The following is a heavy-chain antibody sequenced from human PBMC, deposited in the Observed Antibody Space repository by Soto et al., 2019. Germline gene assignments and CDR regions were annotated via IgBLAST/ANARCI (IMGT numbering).Heavy chain of an antibody. CDR2: VAYDGSKT. V-gene: IGHV3-30*05. CDR1: GFTFSSNG. CDR3: ARWVGGSMYDNSGKYDS. Sequence: QVQLVESGGGVVQPGRSLRLTCAASGFTFSSNGMHWVRQAPGKGLEWVALVAYDGSKTYYGDSVRGRFTISRDNSENTLYLQMNSLRPEGTAVYYCARWVGGSMYDNSGKYDSWGQGTLVTVSS. D-gene: IGHD3-22*01. J-gene: IGHJ5*01.